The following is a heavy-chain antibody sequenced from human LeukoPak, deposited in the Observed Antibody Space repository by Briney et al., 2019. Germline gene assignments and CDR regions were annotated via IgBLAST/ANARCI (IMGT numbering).Heavy chain of an antibody. CDR1: GYSFTSYW. D-gene: IGHD5-24*01. J-gene: IGHJ4*02. V-gene: IGHV5-51*01. CDR2: IYPGDSDT. CDR3: ARHANGYNPLHFDY. Sequence: GESLKMSCKVSGYSFTSYWIGWVRQMPGKGLVWMGIIYPGDSDTRYSPSFQGQVTISADKSISTAYLQCSSLKASDTAMYYCARHANGYNPLHFDYWGQGTLVTVSS.